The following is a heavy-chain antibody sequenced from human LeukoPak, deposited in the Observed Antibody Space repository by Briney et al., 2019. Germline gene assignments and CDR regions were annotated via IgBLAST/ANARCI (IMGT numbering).Heavy chain of an antibody. Sequence: QSGGSLRLSCAASGFTFSSYAMSWVRQAPGKGLEWVSAISGSGGSTYYADSVKGRFTISRDNAKNSLYLQMNSLRAEDTAVYYCAREGPATTTVVTYFDYWGQGTLVTVSS. CDR3: AREGPATTTVVTYFDY. V-gene: IGHV3-23*01. CDR1: GFTFSSYA. J-gene: IGHJ4*02. D-gene: IGHD4-23*01. CDR2: ISGSGGST.